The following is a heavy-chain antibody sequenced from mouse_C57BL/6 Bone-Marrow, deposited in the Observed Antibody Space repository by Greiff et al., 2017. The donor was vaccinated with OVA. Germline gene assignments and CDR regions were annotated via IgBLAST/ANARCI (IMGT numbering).Heavy chain of an antibody. CDR2: ISSGGSYT. J-gene: IGHJ3*01. CDR1: GFTFSSYG. V-gene: IGHV5-6*02. Sequence: EVKLVESGGDLVKPGGSLKLSCAASGFTFSSYGMSWVRQTPDKRLEWVATISSGGSYTYYPDSVKGRFTISRDNAKNTLYLQMSSLKSEDTAMYYCARRDYDGPFDYWGQGTLVTVSA. CDR3: ARRDYDGPFDY. D-gene: IGHD2-4*01.